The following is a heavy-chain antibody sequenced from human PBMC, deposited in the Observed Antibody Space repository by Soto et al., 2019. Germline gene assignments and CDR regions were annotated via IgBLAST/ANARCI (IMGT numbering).Heavy chain of an antibody. CDR2: ISAYNGNT. D-gene: IGHD6-19*01. CDR3: ARGSSWGAVAAHDY. Sequence: ASVKVSCKASGYTFTIYGIIWVRQAPGQGLEWMGWISAYNGNTNYAQKLQGRVTMTTDTSTSTAYMELRSLRSDDTAVYYCARGSSWGAVAAHDYWGQGTLVTVSS. J-gene: IGHJ4*02. V-gene: IGHV1-18*01. CDR1: GYTFTIYG.